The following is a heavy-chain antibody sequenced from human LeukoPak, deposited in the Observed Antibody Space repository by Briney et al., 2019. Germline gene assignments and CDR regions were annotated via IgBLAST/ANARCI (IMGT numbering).Heavy chain of an antibody. Sequence: SETLSLTCAVSGYSISSGYYWGWIRQPPGKGLEWIGSIYHSGSTYHNPSLKSRVTISVDTSKNQFSLKLSSVTAADTAVYYCARVGIAAAGTLSPYYGMDVWGKGTTVTVSS. CDR1: GYSISSGYY. D-gene: IGHD6-13*01. CDR3: ARVGIAAAGTLSPYYGMDV. CDR2: IYHSGST. V-gene: IGHV4-38-2*01. J-gene: IGHJ6*04.